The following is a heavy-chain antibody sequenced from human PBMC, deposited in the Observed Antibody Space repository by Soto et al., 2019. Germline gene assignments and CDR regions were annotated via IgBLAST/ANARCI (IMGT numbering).Heavy chain of an antibody. Sequence: QVQLVESGGGVVQPGRSLRLSCAASGFTISTYGIHWVRQAPGKGLEWVAVISSDGSNKYYVDSVKGRFTISRDDSKNTVYLHMNSLRPEDTAVYYCTKQGLPPHNWFDPWGQGTLVTVSS. V-gene: IGHV3-30*18. CDR1: GFTISTYG. J-gene: IGHJ5*02. CDR3: TKQGLPPHNWFDP. D-gene: IGHD2-15*01. CDR2: ISSDGSNK.